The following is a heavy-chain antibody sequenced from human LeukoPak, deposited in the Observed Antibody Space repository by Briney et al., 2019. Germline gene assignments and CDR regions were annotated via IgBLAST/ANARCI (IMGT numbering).Heavy chain of an antibody. J-gene: IGHJ6*02. CDR2: INTYNGNT. Sequence: GASVKVSCKASGYTVTTYGISWVRQAPGQGFEWMGWINTYNGNTNYAHKFRGRVTMTTDTSTRTVYMEVRSLRSDDTAVYYCARDPADHGDLREDAHYYALDVWGQGTTVTVSS. CDR3: ARDPADHGDLREDAHYYALDV. CDR1: GYTVTTYG. V-gene: IGHV1-18*04. D-gene: IGHD4-17*01.